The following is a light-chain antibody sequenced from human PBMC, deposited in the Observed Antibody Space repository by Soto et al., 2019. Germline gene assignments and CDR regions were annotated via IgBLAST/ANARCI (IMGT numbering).Light chain of an antibody. CDR2: AVT. Sequence: QSALTQPPSASGSPGQSVTLSCPGTSSDVGAYNYVSWYQQPPGKAPNLWSYAVTKRPSGVPDRSSGSKSGNTAPPTVSGLQADDEAQYYCIPNAGSSSLLFGGGTKLTVL. J-gene: IGLJ3*02. CDR1: SSDVGAYNY. CDR3: IPNAGSSSLL. V-gene: IGLV2-8*01.